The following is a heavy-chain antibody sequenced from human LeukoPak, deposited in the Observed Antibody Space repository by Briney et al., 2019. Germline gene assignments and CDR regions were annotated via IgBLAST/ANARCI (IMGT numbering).Heavy chain of an antibody. Sequence: RPSQTLSLTCTVSGGSISSGGYYWSWIRQHPGKGLEWIGYIYYSGSTYYNPSLKSRVTISVDTSKNQFSLKLSSVTAADTAVYYCAREEGSGYSSSSRVGAFDIWGQGTMVTVSS. CDR2: IYYSGST. V-gene: IGHV4-31*03. CDR3: AREEGSGYSSSSRVGAFDI. D-gene: IGHD6-6*01. J-gene: IGHJ3*02. CDR1: GGSISSGGYY.